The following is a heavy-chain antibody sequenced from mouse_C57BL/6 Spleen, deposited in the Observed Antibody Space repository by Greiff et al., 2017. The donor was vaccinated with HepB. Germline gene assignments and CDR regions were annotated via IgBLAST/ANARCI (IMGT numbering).Heavy chain of an antibody. CDR1: GFTFSDYG. CDR2: ISSGSSTI. J-gene: IGHJ4*01. D-gene: IGHD2-1*01. CDR3: ARRDGNYGYYAMDY. Sequence: EVQRVESGGGLVKPGGSLKLSCAASGFTFSDYGMHWVRQAPEKGLEWVAYISSGSSTIYYADTVKGRFTISRDNAKNTLFLQMTSLRSEDTAMYYCARRDGNYGYYAMDYWGQGTSVTVSS. V-gene: IGHV5-17*01.